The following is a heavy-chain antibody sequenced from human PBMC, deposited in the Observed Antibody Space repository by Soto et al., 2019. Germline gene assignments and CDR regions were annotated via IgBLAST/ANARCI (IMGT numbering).Heavy chain of an antibody. J-gene: IGHJ4*02. D-gene: IGHD5-12*01. CDR3: VIGLRCRDLNF. CDR1: GYRFIDSF. Sequence: VASLKLSRQASGYRFIDSFIHCVRQAPGQGPEWMGCINPSSGGTYYAQTSTARVTMTRDTSITTAYMQMSGLTSDDTAVYYCVIGLRCRDLNFWGQGTPLTASS. CDR2: INPSSGGT. V-gene: IGHV1-2*02.